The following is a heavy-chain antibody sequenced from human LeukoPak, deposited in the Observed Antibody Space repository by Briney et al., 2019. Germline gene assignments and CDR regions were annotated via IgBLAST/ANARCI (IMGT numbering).Heavy chain of an antibody. CDR3: ARGLSGSYAFDI. V-gene: IGHV4-61*02. J-gene: IGHJ3*02. CDR2: IYTSGST. CDR1: GGSISSGSYY. D-gene: IGHD3-10*01. Sequence: SQTLSLTCTVSGGSISSGSYYWSWIRQPAGKGLEWIGRIYTSGSTNYNPSLKSRVTISVDTSKNQFSLKLSSVTAADTAVYYCARGLSGSYAFDIWGRGTMVTVSS.